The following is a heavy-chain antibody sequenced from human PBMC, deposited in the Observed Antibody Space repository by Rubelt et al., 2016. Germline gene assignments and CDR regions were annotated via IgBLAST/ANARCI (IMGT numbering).Heavy chain of an antibody. J-gene: IGHJ6*02. D-gene: IGHD3-3*01. CDR2: IYHSGST. CDR3: ARDPWYYDLWRGYSYGMDV. Sequence: QVQLQESGPGLVKPSETLSLTCTVSGYSISSGYYWGWIRQPPGKGLEWIGSIYHSGSTYYNPSLRSRVTISVDTSKNQFSRKLSSVTAADTAVYYCARDPWYYDLWRGYSYGMDVWGQGTTVTVSS. CDR1: GYSISSGYY. V-gene: IGHV4-38-2*02.